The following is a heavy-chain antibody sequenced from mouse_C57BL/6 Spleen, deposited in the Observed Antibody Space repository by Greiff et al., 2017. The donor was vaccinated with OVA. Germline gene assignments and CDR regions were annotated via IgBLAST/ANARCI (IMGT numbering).Heavy chain of an antibody. V-gene: IGHV1-18*01. CDR2: INPNNGGT. CDR1: GYTFTDYN. J-gene: IGHJ4*01. CDR3: ARRGYSYYAMDY. Sequence: EVQLQQSGPELVKPGASVKIPCKASGYTFTDYNMDWVQQSHGKSLEWIGDINPNNGGTIYNQKFKGKATLTVDKSSSTAYMELRSLTSEDTAVYYCARRGYSYYAMDYWGQGTSVTVSS.